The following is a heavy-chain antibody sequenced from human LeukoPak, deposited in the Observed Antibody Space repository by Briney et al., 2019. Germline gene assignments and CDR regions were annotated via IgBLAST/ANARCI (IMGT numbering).Heavy chain of an antibody. J-gene: IGHJ4*02. CDR3: ARVNYYDSSGYLDY. CDR2: IYHSGST. CDR1: GYSISSGYY. V-gene: IGHV4-38-2*02. Sequence: SETLSLTCTVSGYSISSGYYWGGIRQPPGKGLEWIGSIYHSGSTFYNPSLKSRVTISVDTSKNQFSLKLSSVTAADTAVYYCARVNYYDSSGYLDYWGQGTLVTVSS. D-gene: IGHD3-22*01.